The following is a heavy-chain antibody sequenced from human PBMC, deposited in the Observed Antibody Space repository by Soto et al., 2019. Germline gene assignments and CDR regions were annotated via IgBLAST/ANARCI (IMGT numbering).Heavy chain of an antibody. CDR2: MNPNSGNT. CDR1: GYSFTSYD. CDR3: ARYPYTSYCSDGTCSYDAFDI. J-gene: IGHJ3*02. D-gene: IGHD2-15*01. Sequence: QVQMVQSGAEVKKPGASVKVSCRASGYSFTSYDVNWVRQATGQGLEWMGWMNPNSGNTALAQKFQGRVTMTRDTPISTAYMELSGLTSEDTAVYFCARYPYTSYCSDGTCSYDAFDIWGQGTVVTVSS. V-gene: IGHV1-8*01.